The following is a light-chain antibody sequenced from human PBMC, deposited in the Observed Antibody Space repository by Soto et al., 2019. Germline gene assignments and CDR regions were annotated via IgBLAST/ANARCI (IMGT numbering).Light chain of an antibody. J-gene: IGKJ1*01. CDR2: DAS. CDR3: QQYGTSPWT. V-gene: IGKV3-20*01. Sequence: ENVLTQSPGTLSLSPGERATLSCRASQSVRSNYLAWYQQKPGQAPRLLIYDASSRATGIPDRFSGSGSGTDFTLTISRLEPADFADYYCQQYGTSPWTFGQGTKVEIK. CDR1: QSVRSNY.